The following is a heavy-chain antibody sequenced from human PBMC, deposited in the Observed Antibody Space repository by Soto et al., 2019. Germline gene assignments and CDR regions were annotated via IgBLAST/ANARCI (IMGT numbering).Heavy chain of an antibody. V-gene: IGHV4-4*02. D-gene: IGHD2-2*01. Sequence: QVQLRESGPGLVKPSGTLSLTCAVSGGSISSNNWWSWVRQAPGPGLEWIGDIFHSGSTNYNPSLKSRVTISVDKSRNQFSLKLSSVTAADTAMYYCARLFCSSSSCLTPSWFDPWGQGTLVTVSS. CDR3: ARLFCSSSSCLTPSWFDP. CDR1: GGSISSNNW. J-gene: IGHJ5*02. CDR2: IFHSGST.